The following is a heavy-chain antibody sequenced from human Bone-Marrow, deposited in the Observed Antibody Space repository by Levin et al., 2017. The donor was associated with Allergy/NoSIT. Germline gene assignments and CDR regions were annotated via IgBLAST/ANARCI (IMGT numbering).Heavy chain of an antibody. CDR3: ARDRFCSGVSCFFDAFDV. CDR2: ISSSSNII. J-gene: IGHJ3*01. Sequence: GGSLRLSCAASGFTFSSNSMNWVRQAPGKGLEWVSYISSSSNIIYYADSVKGRFTISRDNAKTSLYLQMNSLRVEDSAVYYCARDRFCSGVSCFFDAFDVWGQGTMVTVSS. D-gene: IGHD2-15*01. CDR1: GFTFSSNS. V-gene: IGHV3-48*01.